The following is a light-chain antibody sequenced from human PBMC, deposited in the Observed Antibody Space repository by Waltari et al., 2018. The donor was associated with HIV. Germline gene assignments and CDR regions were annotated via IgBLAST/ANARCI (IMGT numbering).Light chain of an antibody. CDR2: EVY. Sequence: QSALTQPASVSGSFGHSLTISCTGTTSDVGGSNLGSWYQHHQGKAPKLIIYEVYPRPSGVSNCFSGSKSGDSASLTISRLQDEDEADYYCCSYAGSNIPFGGGTKVTVL. V-gene: IGLV2-23*02. J-gene: IGLJ2*01. CDR1: TSDVGGSNL. CDR3: CSYAGSNIP.